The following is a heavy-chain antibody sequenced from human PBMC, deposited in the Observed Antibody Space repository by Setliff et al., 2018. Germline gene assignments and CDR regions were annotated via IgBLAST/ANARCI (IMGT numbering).Heavy chain of an antibody. D-gene: IGHD5-12*01. CDR2: FYHSGST. CDR3: ARSSGPRVVLAADFDY. V-gene: IGHV4-59*08. Sequence: PSETLSLTCNVSGGSISSYYWTWIRQPPGKGLEWIGYFYHSGSTNYNPSLKGRVTMTSDTSRNQLSLKLTSVSAADTAVYYCARSSGPRVVLAADFDYWGQGTLVTVSS. CDR1: GGSISSYY. J-gene: IGHJ4*02.